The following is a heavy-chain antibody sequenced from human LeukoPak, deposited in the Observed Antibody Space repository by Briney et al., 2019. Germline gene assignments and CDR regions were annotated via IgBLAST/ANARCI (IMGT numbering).Heavy chain of an antibody. D-gene: IGHD3-3*01. CDR1: GGSSRSYY. J-gene: IGHJ4*02. CDR2: IYYSGST. Sequence: SETLSLTCTVSGGSSRSYYWSWIRQPPGKGLEWIGYIYYSGSTNYNPSLKSRVTISVDTSKNRFSLKLSSVTAADTAVYYCAALVPSDFWSGYLALWGQGTLVTVSS. V-gene: IGHV4-59*01. CDR3: AALVPSDFWSGYLAL.